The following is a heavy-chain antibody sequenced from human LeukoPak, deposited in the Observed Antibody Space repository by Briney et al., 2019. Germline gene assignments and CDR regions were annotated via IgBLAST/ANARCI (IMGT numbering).Heavy chain of an antibody. Sequence: PSETLSLTCTVSGYSISSGYYWGWIRQPPGKGLKWIGSISHSGSTYYNPSLKSRVTISVDTSKNQFSLKLSSRTAADTAVYYCARLRRSRLAEFDYWGQGTLVTVSS. J-gene: IGHJ4*02. V-gene: IGHV4-38-2*02. CDR1: GYSISSGYY. CDR2: ISHSGST. D-gene: IGHD3-3*02. CDR3: ARLRRSRLAEFDY.